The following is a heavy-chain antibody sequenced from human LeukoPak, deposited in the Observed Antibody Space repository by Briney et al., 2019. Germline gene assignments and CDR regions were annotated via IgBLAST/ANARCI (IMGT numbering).Heavy chain of an antibody. CDR3: ASSGSYRFDY. V-gene: IGHV3-48*02. Sequence: GGSLRLSCAAAGFTFSSYSMNWVRQAPGKGLEWVSHITASGTAMFYADSVKGRFTISRDNAKNSLYLQMNSLRDEDTAVYYCASSGSYRFDYWGQGTLVTVSS. CDR1: GFTFSSYS. CDR2: ITASGTAM. D-gene: IGHD1-26*01. J-gene: IGHJ4*02.